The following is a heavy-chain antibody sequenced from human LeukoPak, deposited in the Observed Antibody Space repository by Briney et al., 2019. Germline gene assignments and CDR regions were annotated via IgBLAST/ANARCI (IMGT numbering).Heavy chain of an antibody. J-gene: IGHJ4*02. D-gene: IGHD4/OR15-4a*01. V-gene: IGHV4-39*01. CDR2: IYYSGST. Sequence: WIGSIYYSGSTYYTPSLKSRVTISVDTSKNQFSLKLSSVTAADTAVYYCARRSFDYGYFDYWGQGTLVTVSS. CDR3: ARRSFDYGYFDY.